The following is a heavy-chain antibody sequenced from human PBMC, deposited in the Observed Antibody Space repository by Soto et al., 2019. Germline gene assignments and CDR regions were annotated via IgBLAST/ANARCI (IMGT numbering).Heavy chain of an antibody. CDR3: ARGPKYYYGSGSFITPFDY. J-gene: IGHJ4*02. CDR1: GGSISSYY. V-gene: IGHV4-59*01. Sequence: SETLSLTCTVSGGSISSYYWSWIRQPPGKGLEWIGYIYYSGSTNYNPSLKSRVTISVDTSKNQFSLKLSSVTAADTAVYYCARGPKYYYGSGSFITPFDYWGQGTLVTVSS. D-gene: IGHD3-10*01. CDR2: IYYSGST.